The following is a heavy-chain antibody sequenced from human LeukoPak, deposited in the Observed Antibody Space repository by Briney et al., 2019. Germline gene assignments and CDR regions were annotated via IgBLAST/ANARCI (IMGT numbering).Heavy chain of an antibody. J-gene: IGHJ3*02. CDR2: IYYSGST. V-gene: IGHV4-39*01. D-gene: IGHD2-8*01. Sequence: SETLSLTCTVSGGSISSSSHYWGWIRQPPGKGLEWIGSIYYSGSTYYNPSLKSRVTISVDTSKNQFSLKLISVAAADTAVYFCARQGREWVAFDIWGQGTMVTVSS. CDR1: GGSISSSSHY. CDR3: ARQGREWVAFDI.